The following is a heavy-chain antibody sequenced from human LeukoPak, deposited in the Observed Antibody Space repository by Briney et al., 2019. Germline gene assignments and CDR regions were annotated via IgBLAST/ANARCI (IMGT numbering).Heavy chain of an antibody. V-gene: IGHV3-66*01. CDR1: GFTVSINS. Sequence: SGGSLRLSCTVSGFTVSINSMSWVRQAPGKGLEWVSFIYSGGNTHYSDSVKGRFTISRDNSKNTLYLQMNSLRAEDTAVYYCARDGIYCSGGSCYPTVGIDYWGQGTLVTVSS. CDR3: ARDGIYCSGGSCYPTVGIDY. J-gene: IGHJ4*02. CDR2: IYSGGNT. D-gene: IGHD2-15*01.